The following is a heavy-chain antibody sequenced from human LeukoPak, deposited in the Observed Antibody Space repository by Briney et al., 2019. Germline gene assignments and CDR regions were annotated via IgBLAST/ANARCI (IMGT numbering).Heavy chain of an antibody. V-gene: IGHV1-46*01. D-gene: IGHD3-10*01. CDR1: GYTFSSYY. CDR2: IIPSDGFT. Sequence: ASVKVSCKASGYTFSSYYVHWVRQAPGQGLEWMGMIIPSDGFTSYAQKFQGRVTMTRDMSTSTVYMELSSLRSEDVAVYYCAREDPGGSFDYWGQGTLVTVSS. J-gene: IGHJ4*02. CDR3: AREDPGGSFDY.